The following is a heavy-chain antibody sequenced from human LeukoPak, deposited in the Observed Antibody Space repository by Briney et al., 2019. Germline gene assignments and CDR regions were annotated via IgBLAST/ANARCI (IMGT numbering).Heavy chain of an antibody. Sequence: GRSLRLSCAASGFTFSSYAMHWVRQAPGKGLEWVAVISYDGSNKYYADSVKGRFTISRDNSKNTLYLQMNSLRAEDTAVYYCARDGLPTEYSSSSSYYYYYYYMDVWGKGTTVTVSS. CDR3: ARDGLPTEYSSSSSYYYYYYYMDV. J-gene: IGHJ6*03. V-gene: IGHV3-30-3*01. CDR2: ISYDGSNK. CDR1: GFTFSSYA. D-gene: IGHD6-6*01.